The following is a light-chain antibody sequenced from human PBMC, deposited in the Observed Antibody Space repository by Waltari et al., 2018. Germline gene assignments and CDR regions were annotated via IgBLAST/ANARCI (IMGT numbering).Light chain of an antibody. Sequence: QSALPQPASVSGSPGQSLTISCTGTSGDIGRHNFFSWYQQHPGKAPRLMIFDVSNRPSGVSDRFSGSKSGNAASLTISGLQAEDEADYYCSTYSPSGTPYVFGTGTEVTVL. CDR2: DVS. CDR1: SGDIGRHNF. V-gene: IGLV2-14*03. J-gene: IGLJ1*01. CDR3: STYSPSGTPYV.